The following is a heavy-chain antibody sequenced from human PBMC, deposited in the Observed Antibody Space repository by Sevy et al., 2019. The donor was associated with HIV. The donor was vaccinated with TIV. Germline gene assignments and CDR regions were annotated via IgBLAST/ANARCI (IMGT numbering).Heavy chain of an antibody. Sequence: GGSLRHSCAVSGFTFSSHWMFWVRQAPGKGLVWVSHINSHGTITNYADSVKGRFAISRDNTKNTIYLQMNSLRAEDTAVYYFARGQLLQFLEWPSYGLDVGGQGTTVTVSS. CDR3: ARGQLLQFLEWPSYGLDV. CDR2: INSHGTIT. J-gene: IGHJ6*02. D-gene: IGHD3-3*01. V-gene: IGHV3-74*01. CDR1: GFTFSSHW.